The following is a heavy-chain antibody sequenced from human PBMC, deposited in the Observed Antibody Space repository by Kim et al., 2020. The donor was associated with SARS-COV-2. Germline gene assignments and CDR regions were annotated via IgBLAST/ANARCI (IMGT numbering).Heavy chain of an antibody. CDR3: SRRDGGSNYFDH. Sequence: SETLSLTCTVSGGSISSYYCNWIRQPAGRGLELIGRIYASGRTDYNPSPKLRVTIAVDTSKNQFSLRLSSVTAADTAVDYCSRRDGGSNYFDHWCQVTV. CDR1: GGSISSYY. J-gene: IGHJ4*02. V-gene: IGHV4-4*07. D-gene: IGHD1-26*01. CDR2: IYASGRT.